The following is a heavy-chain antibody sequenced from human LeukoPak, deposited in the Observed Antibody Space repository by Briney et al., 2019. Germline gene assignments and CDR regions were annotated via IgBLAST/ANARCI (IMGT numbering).Heavy chain of an antibody. V-gene: IGHV4-59*12. CDR2: IDYSGNT. D-gene: IGHD3-9*01. J-gene: IGHJ6*02. CDR3: ARITIFPPVYYYYGMDV. CDR1: GVSISTYY. Sequence: SETLSLTCTVSGVSISTYYWTWIRQPPGKGLEWIGNIDYSGNTKYNPSLKSRVTISVDTSKNQFSLRLSSVTAADTAVYYCARITIFPPVYYYYGMDVWGQGTTVTVSS.